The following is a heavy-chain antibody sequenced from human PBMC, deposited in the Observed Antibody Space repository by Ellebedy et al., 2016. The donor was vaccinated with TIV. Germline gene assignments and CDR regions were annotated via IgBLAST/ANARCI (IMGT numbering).Heavy chain of an antibody. Sequence: AASVKVSCKASGGTFSSYAISWVRQAPGQGLEWMGRIIPILGIANYAQKFQGRVTFTADKSTSTAYMELSSLRSEDTAVYYCATTIRWYYGMDVWGQGTTVTVSS. CDR3: ATTIRWYYGMDV. D-gene: IGHD5-24*01. CDR2: IIPILGIA. J-gene: IGHJ6*02. V-gene: IGHV1-69*04. CDR1: GGTFSSYA.